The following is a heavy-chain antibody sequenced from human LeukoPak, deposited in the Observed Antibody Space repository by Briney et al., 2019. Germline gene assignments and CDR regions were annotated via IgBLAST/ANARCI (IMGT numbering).Heavy chain of an antibody. CDR3: ARVSGSYSQFDY. Sequence: ASVKVSCKASGGTFSSYAISWERQAPGQGLEWMGGIIPIFGTANYAQKFQGRVTITTDESTSTAYMELSSLRSEDTAVYYCARVSGSYSQFDYWGQGTLVTVSS. D-gene: IGHD1-26*01. V-gene: IGHV1-69*05. CDR2: IIPIFGTA. J-gene: IGHJ4*02. CDR1: GGTFSSYA.